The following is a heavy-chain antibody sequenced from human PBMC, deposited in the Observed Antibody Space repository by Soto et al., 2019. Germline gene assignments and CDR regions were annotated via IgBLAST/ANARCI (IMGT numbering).Heavy chain of an antibody. CDR2: IYSSGSA. CDR1: GASMSTYY. D-gene: IGHD2-21*02. J-gene: IGHJ5*02. CDR3: ARQGQPLLVRNWFDP. Sequence: SETLSLTCTASGASMSTYYWNWIRQSPGKGLESIGYIYSSGSANYNPSLKGRVAISIDTSKQQISLNLTSVTAADTAVYYCARQGQPLLVRNWFDPWGQGILVTVSS. V-gene: IGHV4-59*08.